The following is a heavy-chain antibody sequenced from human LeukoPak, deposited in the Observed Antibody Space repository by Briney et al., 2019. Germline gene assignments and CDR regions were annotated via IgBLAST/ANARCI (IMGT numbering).Heavy chain of an antibody. J-gene: IGHJ4*02. CDR2: ISSSSSTM. CDR1: GVTFSNYS. V-gene: IGHV3-48*04. CDR3: ARAGSHRNSGYDY. D-gene: IGHD5-12*01. Sequence: GGSLRLSCAASGVTFSNYSMNWVRQAPGEGLEWVSYISSSSSTMYYPDSVRGRFTISRDNAKNSLYLQMNSLRAEDTAVYYCARAGSHRNSGYDYWGQGTLVTVSS.